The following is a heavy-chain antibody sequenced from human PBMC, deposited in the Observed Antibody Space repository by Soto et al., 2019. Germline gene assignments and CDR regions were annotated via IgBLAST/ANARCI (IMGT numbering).Heavy chain of an antibody. V-gene: IGHV4-34*01. J-gene: IGHJ4*02. CDR3: ARGLDTTVPSPFDS. CDR2: IYHTGST. D-gene: IGHD1-1*01. Sequence: QVQLQQWGAGLLKPSETLSLTCAVYGGSFSGYFWSWIRQPPGKNLEWIGEIYHTGSTRYNPSLKGRVTISVDTSENQFSLKLTSVAAADTAVYYCARGLDTTVPSPFDSWGQGTLVTVSS. CDR1: GGSFSGYF.